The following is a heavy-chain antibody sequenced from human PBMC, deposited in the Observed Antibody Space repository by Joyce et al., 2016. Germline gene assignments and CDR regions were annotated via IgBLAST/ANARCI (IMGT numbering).Heavy chain of an antibody. CDR1: GFIFNTYA. Sequence: QVQLVESGGGVVQPGRSLRLSCAASGFIFNTYAMYWVRQAPGKGMEWVAVIANDGRNKEHANSVKGRFTISRDNAKNMVFLQMDSLRIEDTSIYYCAKAAVVGSTLDYFDYWGQGTLVTVSP. J-gene: IGHJ4*02. D-gene: IGHD1-26*01. CDR2: IANDGRNK. V-gene: IGHV3-30*18. CDR3: AKAAVVGSTLDYFDY.